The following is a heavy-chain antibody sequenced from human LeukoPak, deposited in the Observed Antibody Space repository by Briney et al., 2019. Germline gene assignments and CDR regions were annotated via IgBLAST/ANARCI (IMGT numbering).Heavy chain of an antibody. J-gene: IGHJ5*02. CDR3: ARRGAWLSWFDP. CDR1: GGSISSYY. CDR2: IYYSGST. Sequence: PSETLSLTCTVSGGSISSYYWSWIRQPPGKGLEWIGYIYYSGSTNYNPSLKSRVTILVDTSKKQFSLKLNSVTAADTAVYYCARRGAWLSWFDPWGPGTQVTVSS. D-gene: IGHD6-19*01. V-gene: IGHV4-59*08.